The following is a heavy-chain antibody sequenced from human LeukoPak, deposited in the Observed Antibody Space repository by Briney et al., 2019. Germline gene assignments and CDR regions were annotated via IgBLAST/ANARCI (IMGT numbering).Heavy chain of an antibody. CDR2: IYYSENT. CDR1: GGSVSSGSYY. CDR3: AKMGAIVRDFDH. D-gene: IGHD1-26*01. J-gene: IGHJ4*02. V-gene: IGHV4-61*01. Sequence: SETLSLTCTASGGSVSSGSYYWSWIRQPPGKGLEWIGDIYYSENTNYNPSIKSRVTISVDTSNSQFLLKLSSVTAADTAVYYCAKMGAIVRDFDHWGQGTLVTVSS.